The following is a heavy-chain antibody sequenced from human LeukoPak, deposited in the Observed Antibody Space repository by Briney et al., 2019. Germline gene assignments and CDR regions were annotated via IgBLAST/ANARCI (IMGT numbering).Heavy chain of an antibody. V-gene: IGHV3-30-3*01. CDR3: ARSTPLGGLQNAFDI. Sequence: GGSLRLSCAASGFTFSSYAMHWVRQAPGKGLEWVAVISYDGSNKNYADSVKGRFTISRDNSKNTLYLQVNSLRAEDTAVYYCARSTPLGGLQNAFDIWGQGTRVTVSS. CDR2: ISYDGSNK. CDR1: GFTFSSYA. D-gene: IGHD3-16*01. J-gene: IGHJ3*02.